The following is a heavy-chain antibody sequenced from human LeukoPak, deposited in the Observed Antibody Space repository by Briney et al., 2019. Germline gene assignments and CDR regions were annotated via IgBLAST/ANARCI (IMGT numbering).Heavy chain of an antibody. CDR1: GYTFTSYD. J-gene: IGHJ4*02. D-gene: IGHD1-26*01. CDR2: MNPNSGNT. V-gene: IGHV1-8*01. Sequence: ASVKVSCKASGYTFTSYDINWVRQATGQGLEWMGWMNPNSGNTGYAQKLQGRVTMTRNTSISTAYMELSSLRSEDTAVYYCARGRGGSYPYYFDYWGQGTLVTVSS. CDR3: ARGRGGSYPYYFDY.